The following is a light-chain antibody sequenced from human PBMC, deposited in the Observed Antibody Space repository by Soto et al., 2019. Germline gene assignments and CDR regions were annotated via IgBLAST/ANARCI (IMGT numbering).Light chain of an antibody. V-gene: IGKV3-11*01. J-gene: IGKJ1*01. Sequence: EIVLTQSPATLSLSPGERATLSCRASQSVSSYLAWYQQKPGQAPRLLIYDASNRATGIPARFSGSGSGTDFTLTISSLEPEDFAVYYCQQYGSSGTFGQVTKVYIK. CDR1: QSVSSY. CDR2: DAS. CDR3: QQYGSSGT.